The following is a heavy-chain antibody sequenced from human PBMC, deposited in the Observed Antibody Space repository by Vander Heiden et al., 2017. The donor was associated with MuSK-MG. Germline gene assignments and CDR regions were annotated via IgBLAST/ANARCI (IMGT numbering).Heavy chain of an antibody. Sequence: QLQLQESGPGLVKPSETLSLTCTVPVGPFSVGSTYYWGWIRQPPGKGLEWIGSIDYSGSTQYNPSLKSRVTISVDTSKNQFSLKLSSVTATDTAVYYCARYYRAGSYSLDYWGQGTLVTVSS. CDR2: IDYSGST. V-gene: IGHV4-39*01. J-gene: IGHJ4*02. CDR3: ARYYRAGSYSLDY. D-gene: IGHD1-26*01. CDR1: VGPFSVGSTYY.